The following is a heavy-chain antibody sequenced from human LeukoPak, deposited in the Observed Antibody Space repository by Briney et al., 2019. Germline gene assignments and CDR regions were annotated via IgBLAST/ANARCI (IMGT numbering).Heavy chain of an antibody. Sequence: EASVKVSCKASGYTFTSYGISWVRQAPGQGLEWTGWISAYNGNTNYAQKLQGRVTMTTDTSTSTAYMELRSLRSDDTAVYYCAISSPDSSSWYGYFDYWGQGTLVTVSS. CDR1: GYTFTSYG. V-gene: IGHV1-18*01. CDR2: ISAYNGNT. CDR3: AISSPDSSSWYGYFDY. D-gene: IGHD6-13*01. J-gene: IGHJ4*02.